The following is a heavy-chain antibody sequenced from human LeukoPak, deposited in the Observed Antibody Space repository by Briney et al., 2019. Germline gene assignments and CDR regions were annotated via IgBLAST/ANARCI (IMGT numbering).Heavy chain of an antibody. J-gene: IGHJ4*02. D-gene: IGHD4-17*01. V-gene: IGHV1-18*01. CDR3: ARQGHYGDYELDFDY. CDR1: GYTFTSYG. CDR2: ISAYNGNT. Sequence: XSVKVSCKASGYTFTSYGISWVRQAPGQGLEWMGWISAYNGNTNYAQKLQGRVTMTTDTSTSTAYMELRSLRSDDTAVYYCARQGHYGDYELDFDYWGQGTLVTVSS.